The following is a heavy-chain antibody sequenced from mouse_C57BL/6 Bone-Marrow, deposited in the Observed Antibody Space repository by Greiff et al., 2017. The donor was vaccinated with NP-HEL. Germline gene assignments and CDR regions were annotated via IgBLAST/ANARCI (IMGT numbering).Heavy chain of an antibody. CDR3: AFITTYYFDY. J-gene: IGHJ2*01. CDR2: IDPEDGET. V-gene: IGHV14-2*01. CDR1: GFNIKDYY. Sequence: VQLQQSGAELVKPGASVKLSCTASGFNIKDYYMHWVKQRTEQGLEWIGRIDPEDGETKYAPKFKGKATITAATSSNTAYLQLSILTSEYTAVYYCAFITTYYFDYWGQGTTLTVSS. D-gene: IGHD1-1*01.